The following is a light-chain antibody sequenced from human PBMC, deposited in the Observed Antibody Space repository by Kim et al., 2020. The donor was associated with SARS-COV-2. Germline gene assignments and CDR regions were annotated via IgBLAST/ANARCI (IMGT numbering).Light chain of an antibody. CDR1: QGISSY. V-gene: IGKV1-8*01. CDR3: QQYYSYPYT. Sequence: AIRMTQSPSSFSASTGDRVTITCRASQGISSYLAWYQQKPGKVPKLLIYAASTLQSGVPSRFSGSGSGTDFTLTISCLQSEDFATYYCQQYYSYPYTFGQGTKLEI. CDR2: AAS. J-gene: IGKJ2*01.